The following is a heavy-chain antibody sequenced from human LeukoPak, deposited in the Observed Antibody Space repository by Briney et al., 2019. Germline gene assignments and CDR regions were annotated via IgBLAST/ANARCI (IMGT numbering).Heavy chain of an antibody. CDR2: IYPGDSDT. Sequence: GESLKISCKGSGYSFTSYWFGWVRQMPGKGLEWMGIIYPGDSDTRYSPSFQGQVTISADKSISTAYLQWSSLKASDTAMYYCARWRRGGSYLALPNDAFDIWGQGTMVTVSS. CDR1: GYSFTSYW. J-gene: IGHJ3*02. V-gene: IGHV5-51*01. D-gene: IGHD1-26*01. CDR3: ARWRRGGSYLALPNDAFDI.